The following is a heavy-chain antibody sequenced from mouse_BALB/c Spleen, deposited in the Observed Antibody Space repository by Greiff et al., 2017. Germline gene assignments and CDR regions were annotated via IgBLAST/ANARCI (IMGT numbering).Heavy chain of an antibody. CDR1: GYTFSSYW. Sequence: QVQLKQSGAELMKPGASVKISCKATGYTFSSYWIEWVKQRPGHGLEWIGEILPGSGSTNYNEKFKGKATFTADTSSNTAYMQLSSLTSEDSAVYYCARGYYGSSDWYFDVWGAGTTVTVSS. V-gene: IGHV1-9*01. CDR3: ARGYYGSSDWYFDV. J-gene: IGHJ1*01. CDR2: ILPGSGST. D-gene: IGHD1-1*01.